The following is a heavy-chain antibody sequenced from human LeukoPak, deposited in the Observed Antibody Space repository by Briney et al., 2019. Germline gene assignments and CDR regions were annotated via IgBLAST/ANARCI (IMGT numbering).Heavy chain of an antibody. CDR1: GCSMTTHH. Sequence: SETLSLTCTVSGCSMTTHHWNWIRQTPGKGLEWIGYVFDSGRTKEDPSLKSRVTLSADTSKNQLSLRLSSVTAADTAVYYCTTITRGNIFGYFDFWGQGILVTVSS. J-gene: IGHJ4*02. CDR2: VFDSGRT. V-gene: IGHV4-59*11. D-gene: IGHD5-18*01. CDR3: TTITRGNIFGYFDF.